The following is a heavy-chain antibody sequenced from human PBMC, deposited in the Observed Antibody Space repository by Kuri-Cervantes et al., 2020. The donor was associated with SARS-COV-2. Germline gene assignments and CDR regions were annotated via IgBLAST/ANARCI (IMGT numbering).Heavy chain of an antibody. V-gene: IGHV1-46*01. CDR3: ARGPLGSYDFWSGYYHNYDY. CDR2: INPSGGST. Sequence: ASVKVSCKASGGTFSSYAISWVRQAPGQGLEWMGIINPSGGSTSYAQKFQGRVTMTRDTSTSTVYMELSSLRSEGTAVYYCARGPLGSYDFWSGYYHNYDYWGQGTLVTVSS. D-gene: IGHD3-3*01. J-gene: IGHJ4*02. CDR1: GGTFSSYA.